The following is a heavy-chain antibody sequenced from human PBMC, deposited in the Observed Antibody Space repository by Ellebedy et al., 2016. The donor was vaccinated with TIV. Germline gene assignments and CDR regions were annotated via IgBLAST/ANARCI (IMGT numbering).Heavy chain of an antibody. J-gene: IGHJ4*02. CDR2: IYYSGST. CDR3: ASGVYDSSGYYMDY. V-gene: IGHV4-59*08. CDR1: GGSISRYY. Sequence: MPSETLSLTCTVSGGSISRYYWSWIRQPPGKGLEWIGYIYYSGSTNCNPSLKSRVTISVDTSKNQFSLKLSSVTAADTAVYYCASGVYDSSGYYMDYWGQGTLVTVSS. D-gene: IGHD3-22*01.